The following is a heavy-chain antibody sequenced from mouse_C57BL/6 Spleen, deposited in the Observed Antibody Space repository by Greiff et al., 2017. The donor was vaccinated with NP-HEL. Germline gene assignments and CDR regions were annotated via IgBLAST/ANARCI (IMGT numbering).Heavy chain of an antibody. D-gene: IGHD2-1*01. CDR3: ARSRGNFEGYYAMDY. J-gene: IGHJ4*01. V-gene: IGHV1-76*01. Sequence: QVQLKQSGAELVRPGASVKLSCKASGYTFTDYYINWVKQRPGQGLEWIARIYPGSGNTYYNEKFKGKATLTAEKSSSTAYMQLSSLTSEDSAVYFCARSRGNFEGYYAMDYWGQGTSVTVSS. CDR1: GYTFTDYY. CDR2: IYPGSGNT.